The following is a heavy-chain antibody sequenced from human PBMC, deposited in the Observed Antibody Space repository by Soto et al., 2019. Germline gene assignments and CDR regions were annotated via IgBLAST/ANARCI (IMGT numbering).Heavy chain of an antibody. D-gene: IGHD3-3*01. CDR2: IWYDGSNK. Sequence: QVQLVESGGGVVQPGRSLRLSCAASGFTFSSYGMHWVRQAPGKGLEWVAVIWYDGSNKYYADSVKGRSTISRDNSKNTLYLQMNSLRAEDTAVYYCARGDFWSGLQDYYYYYGMDVWGQGTTVTVSS. V-gene: IGHV3-33*01. CDR3: ARGDFWSGLQDYYYYYGMDV. CDR1: GFTFSSYG. J-gene: IGHJ6*02.